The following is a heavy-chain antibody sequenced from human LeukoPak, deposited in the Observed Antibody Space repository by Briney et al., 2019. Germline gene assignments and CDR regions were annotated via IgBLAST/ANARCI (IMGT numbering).Heavy chain of an antibody. D-gene: IGHD5-24*01. V-gene: IGHV1-46*01. CDR1: GYTFTTYY. J-gene: IGHJ4*02. Sequence: ASVKVSCKASGYTFTTYYMHWVRQAPGQGLVWMGLINPSGGGTRYAQKFQGRVTMTRDTSTSTVYMELSSLRSEDTAVYYCASGYRTVSVFDHWGQGTLVTVSS. CDR2: INPSGGGT. CDR3: ASGYRTVSVFDH.